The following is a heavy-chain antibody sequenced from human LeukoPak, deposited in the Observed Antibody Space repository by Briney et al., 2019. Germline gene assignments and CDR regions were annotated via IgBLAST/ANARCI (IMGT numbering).Heavy chain of an antibody. Sequence: ASVKVSCKASGYTFTSYYMHWVRQAPGQGLEWMGIINPSGGSTSYAQKFQGRVTMTRDTSTSTVYMELSSLRSEDTAVYYCARLPYYYDSSGSGNYFDYWGQGTLVTVSS. CDR1: GYTFTSYY. J-gene: IGHJ4*02. D-gene: IGHD3-22*01. V-gene: IGHV1-46*01. CDR3: ARLPYYYDSSGSGNYFDY. CDR2: INPSGGST.